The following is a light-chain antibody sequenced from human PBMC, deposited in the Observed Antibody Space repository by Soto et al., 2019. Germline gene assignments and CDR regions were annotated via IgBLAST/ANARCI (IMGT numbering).Light chain of an antibody. CDR2: SAS. CDR3: QQYENWPWT. V-gene: IGKV3-15*01. CDR1: QSISDT. Sequence: EIVITQSPATLSVSPGGRATLSRRTSQSISDTLAWYQQKPGQAPRRLIYSASRRATGFPARFSGSGSGTDFTLTISSLQSEDFAVYYCQQYENWPWTFGQGTKVDI. J-gene: IGKJ1*01.